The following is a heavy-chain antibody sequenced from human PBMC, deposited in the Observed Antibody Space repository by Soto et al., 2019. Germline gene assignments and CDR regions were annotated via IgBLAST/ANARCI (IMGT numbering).Heavy chain of an antibody. J-gene: IGHJ6*02. D-gene: IGHD2-2*01. V-gene: IGHV1-18*03. Sequence: ASVKVSCKASGYTFSSYGISWVRQAPGQGLEWMGWISAYNGNTNYAQKFRGRVTITSDRSVSTAYMELSSLRSEDMVVYSCVGSYQASCRGGYYYYYGMDVWGQGTTVTVSS. CDR2: ISAYNGNT. CDR1: GYTFSSYG. CDR3: VGSYQASCRGGYYYYYGMDV.